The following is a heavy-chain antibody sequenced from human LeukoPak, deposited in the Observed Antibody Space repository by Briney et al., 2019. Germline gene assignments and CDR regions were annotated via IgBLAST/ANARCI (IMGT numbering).Heavy chain of an antibody. D-gene: IGHD6-13*01. CDR1: GFTFSSYA. V-gene: IGHV3-23*01. Sequence: GRSLRLSWAASGFTFSSYAMSWVRQAPGKGLEWVSAISGSGGSTYYADSVKGRFTISRDNSKNTLYLQMNSLRAEDTAVYYCAKDRIAAAGDYYFDYWGQGTLVTVSS. J-gene: IGHJ4*02. CDR2: ISGSGGST. CDR3: AKDRIAAAGDYYFDY.